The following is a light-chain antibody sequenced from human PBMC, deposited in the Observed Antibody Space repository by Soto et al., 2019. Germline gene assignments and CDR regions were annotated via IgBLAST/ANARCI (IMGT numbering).Light chain of an antibody. CDR2: GNS. CDR3: VSYTSSTTYV. CDR1: NSNIGSDYG. J-gene: IGLJ1*01. Sequence: QSVLTQPPSVSGAPGQRVTISCTGTNSNIGSDYGVHWYQQFPGTAPKLLIYGNSNRPSGVPDRFSGSKSGTSASLAITGLQAEDEADYYCVSYTSSTTYVFGTGTKLTVL. V-gene: IGLV1-40*01.